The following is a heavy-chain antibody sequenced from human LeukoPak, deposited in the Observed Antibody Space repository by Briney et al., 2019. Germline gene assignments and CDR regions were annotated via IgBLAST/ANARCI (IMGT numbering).Heavy chain of an antibody. V-gene: IGHV3-11*04. CDR3: ARVRGSYSVDY. D-gene: IGHD1-26*01. J-gene: IGHJ4*02. Sequence: GGSLRLSCAASGFTFSDYYMSWIRQAPGKGLEWVSYISSSSGTTTHYADSVKGRFTISRDNAKNSLHLQMNSLRAEHTAVYYCARVRGSYSVDYWGQGTLVTVSS. CDR1: GFTFSDYY. CDR2: ISSSSGTTT.